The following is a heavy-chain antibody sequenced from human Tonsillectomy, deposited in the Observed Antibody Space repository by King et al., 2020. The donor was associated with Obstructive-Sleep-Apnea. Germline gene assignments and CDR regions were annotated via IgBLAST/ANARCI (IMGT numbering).Heavy chain of an antibody. CDR1: GGSISSYY. CDR3: ARVVAAAGLPDY. CDR2: IYYSRIT. V-gene: IGHV4-59*01. Sequence: QLQESGPGLVQPSDTLSLTFTVSGGSISSYYWSWIRQPPGEGLGWIGYIYYSRITNYNPTLKSRFTISVDTSKNQFSLQLSSLTAADTAVYYCARVVAAAGLPDYWGQGTLVTVSS. D-gene: IGHD6-13*01. J-gene: IGHJ4*02.